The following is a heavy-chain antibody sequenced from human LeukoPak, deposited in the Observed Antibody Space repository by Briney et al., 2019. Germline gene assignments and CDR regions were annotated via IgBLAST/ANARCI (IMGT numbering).Heavy chain of an antibody. CDR3: ARDPLRYYDSSGYPHYYYYYGMDV. J-gene: IGHJ6*02. D-gene: IGHD3-22*01. Sequence: ASVNVSFKASGYIFTNYALHWVRQAPGQGLAGMGWINPNSGGTNYEQKFQGWVTMTRDTSISTAYMELSRLRSDDTAVYYCARDPLRYYDSSGYPHYYYYYGMDVWGQGTTVTVSS. CDR2: INPNSGGT. V-gene: IGHV1-2*04. CDR1: GYIFTNYA.